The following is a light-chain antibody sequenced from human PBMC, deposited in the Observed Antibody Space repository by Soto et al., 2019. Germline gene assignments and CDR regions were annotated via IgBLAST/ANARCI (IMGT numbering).Light chain of an antibody. CDR2: EVS. V-gene: IGLV2-23*02. Sequence: QSALTQPASVSGSPGQSIAISCTGTSSDVGSHNFVSWYQQHPGKVPKLIIYEVSKRPSGVSNRFSVSKSGNTASLTISGLQAEDEADYYCYSYVGGISFGGGTKVTVL. CDR1: SSDVGSHNF. J-gene: IGLJ2*01. CDR3: YSYVGGIS.